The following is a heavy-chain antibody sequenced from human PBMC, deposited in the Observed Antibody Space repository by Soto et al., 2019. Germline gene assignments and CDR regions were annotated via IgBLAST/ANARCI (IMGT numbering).Heavy chain of an antibody. V-gene: IGHV3-33*01. D-gene: IGHD3-10*01. CDR2: IWYDGSNK. Sequence: QVQLVESGGGVVQPGRSLRLSCAASGFTFSSYGMHWVRQAPGKGLEWVAVIWYDGSNKYYADSVKGRFTISRDNSKNTLYLQMNSLRAEDTAVYYCASDEGKYYYYYGMDVWGQGTTVTVSS. J-gene: IGHJ6*02. CDR3: ASDEGKYYYYYGMDV. CDR1: GFTFSSYG.